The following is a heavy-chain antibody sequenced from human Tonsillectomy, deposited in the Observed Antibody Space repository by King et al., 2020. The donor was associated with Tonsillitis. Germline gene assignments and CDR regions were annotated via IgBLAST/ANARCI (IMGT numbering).Heavy chain of an antibody. J-gene: IGHJ5*02. CDR1: GFTFSSYA. Sequence: VQLVESGGGVVQPGRSLRLSCAASGFTFSSYAMHWVRQAPGRGLEWVAVISYDGSNKFYADSVKGRFTISRDNSKNTLYLQMNSLRVEDTAVYYCARDHPNDYVDYGDNWFDPWGQGTLVTVSS. V-gene: IGHV3-30-3*01. CDR3: ARDHPNDYVDYGDNWFDP. CDR2: ISYDGSNK. D-gene: IGHD4-17*01.